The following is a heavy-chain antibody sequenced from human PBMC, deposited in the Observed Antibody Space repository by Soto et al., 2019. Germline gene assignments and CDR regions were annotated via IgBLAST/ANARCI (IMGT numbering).Heavy chain of an antibody. Sequence: GGSLRLSCTVSRFSIYTYWMSWVRQAPGKGPEWVANIRQDGGEKYYTDSVKGRFTISRDNAKNSLYLQMNSLRAEDTAVYYCAKGGYCGNTDCYFFDFWGQGTLVTVSS. D-gene: IGHD2-2*01. CDR1: RFSIYTYW. V-gene: IGHV3-7*01. CDR3: AKGGYCGNTDCYFFDF. J-gene: IGHJ4*02. CDR2: IRQDGGEK.